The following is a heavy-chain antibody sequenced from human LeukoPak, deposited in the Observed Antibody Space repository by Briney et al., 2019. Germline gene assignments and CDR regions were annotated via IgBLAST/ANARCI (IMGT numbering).Heavy chain of an antibody. CDR2: ISSTGGTI. CDR3: ATEADTAMVPLYFDY. Sequence: PGGSLRLSCAASGFTFRNYLMNWVRQAPGKGLEWVSFISSTGGTIYYADSVKGRFTISRDYSKNTLYLQMNSLRAEDTAVYYCATEADTAMVPLYFDYWGQGTLVTVSS. J-gene: IGHJ4*02. CDR1: GFTFRNYL. V-gene: IGHV3-23*01. D-gene: IGHD5-18*01.